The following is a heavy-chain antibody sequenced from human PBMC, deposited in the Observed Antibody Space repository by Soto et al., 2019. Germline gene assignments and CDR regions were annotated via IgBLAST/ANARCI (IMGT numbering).Heavy chain of an antibody. Sequence: ASVKGACKAAAYTYTRYDGSWVRQATGQDFEWMGWMNPNNGNTAYAQKFQGRVTMTRDTSKSTAFMELSSLTSEDTAVYYCARGPRNWGVDYWGQGTLVTVSS. D-gene: IGHD7-27*01. CDR3: ARGPRNWGVDY. CDR2: MNPNNGNT. J-gene: IGHJ4*02. V-gene: IGHV1-8*01. CDR1: AYTYTRYD.